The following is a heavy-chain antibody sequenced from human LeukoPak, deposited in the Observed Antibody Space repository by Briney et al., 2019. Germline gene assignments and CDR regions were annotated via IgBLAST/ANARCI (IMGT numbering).Heavy chain of an antibody. Sequence: ASVKVSYKASGYTFTSYGISWVRQAPGQGLEWMGWISAYNGNTNYAQKLQGRVTMTTDTSTSTAYMELRSLRSDDTAVYYCARQGGTIYYDSSGYCDYWGQGTLVTVSS. CDR2: ISAYNGNT. J-gene: IGHJ4*02. CDR1: GYTFTSYG. D-gene: IGHD3-22*01. CDR3: ARQGGTIYYDSSGYCDY. V-gene: IGHV1-18*01.